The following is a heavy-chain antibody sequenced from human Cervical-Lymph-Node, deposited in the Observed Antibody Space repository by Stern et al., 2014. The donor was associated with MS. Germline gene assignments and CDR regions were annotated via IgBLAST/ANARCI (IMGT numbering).Heavy chain of an antibody. Sequence: QLQLQESGPGLLKPSETLSLTCTVSCASIRTYLWTWIRQPPGRTLEWIGYIYYRGSANYNPSLKSRVTMSVYTSTKTFSLKLSSVTAADTAVYYCARKADWGDYFDYWGQGTLVTVSS. CDR2: IYYRGSA. J-gene: IGHJ4*02. CDR1: CASIRTYL. V-gene: IGHV4-59*08. CDR3: ARKADWGDYFDY. D-gene: IGHD7-27*01.